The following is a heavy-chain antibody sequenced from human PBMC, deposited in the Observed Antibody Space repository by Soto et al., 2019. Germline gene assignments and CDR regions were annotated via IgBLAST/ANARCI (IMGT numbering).Heavy chain of an antibody. CDR2: IYHSGST. V-gene: IGHV4-38-2*01. D-gene: IGHD3-22*01. J-gene: IGHJ4*02. Sequence: NPSETLSLTCAVSGYSISSGYYWGWIRQPPGKGLEWIGSIYHSGSTYYNPSLKSRVTISVDTSKNQFSLKLSSVTAADTAVYYCARVSGYYDYWGQGTLVTVSS. CDR3: ARVSGYYDY. CDR1: GYSISSGYY.